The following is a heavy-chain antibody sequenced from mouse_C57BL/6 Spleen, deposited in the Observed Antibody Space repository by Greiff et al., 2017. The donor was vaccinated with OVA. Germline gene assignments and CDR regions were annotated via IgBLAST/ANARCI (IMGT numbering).Heavy chain of an antibody. J-gene: IGHJ2*02. Sequence: VQLQQSGPELVKPGASVKISCKASGYAFSSYWMNWVKQRPGKGLEWIGRIYPGDGDTNYNGKFKGKATMAADKSSSTAYMQLSSLTSEDSAVYFCAREDYYGSESDYWGQGTSLTVSS. V-gene: IGHV1-82*01. D-gene: IGHD1-1*01. CDR2: IYPGDGDT. CDR1: GYAFSSYW. CDR3: AREDYYGSESDY.